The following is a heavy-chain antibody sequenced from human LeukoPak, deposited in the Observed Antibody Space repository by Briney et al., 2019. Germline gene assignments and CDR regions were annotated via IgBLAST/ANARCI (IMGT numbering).Heavy chain of an antibody. J-gene: IGHJ4*02. CDR3: ARENCSSTSCYPDY. CDR1: GGSISSGDYY. V-gene: IGHV4-30-4*08. Sequence: SETLSLTCTVSGGSISSGDYYWSWIRQPPGMGLEWIGYIYYSGSTYYNPSLKGRVTISVDTSKNQFSLKLSSVTAADTAVYYCARENCSSTSCYPDYWGQGTLVTVSS. CDR2: IYYSGST. D-gene: IGHD2-2*01.